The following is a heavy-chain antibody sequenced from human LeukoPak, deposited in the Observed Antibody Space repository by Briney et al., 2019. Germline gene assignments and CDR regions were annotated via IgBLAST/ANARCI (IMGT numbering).Heavy chain of an antibody. V-gene: IGHV4-59*01. Sequence: PSETLSLTCTVSGGSISSYYWSWIRQPPGKGLEWIGYIYYSGSTNYNPSLKSRVTISVDTSKNQFSLKLSSVTAADTAVYYCARIPGDYYYGSGSYPLDYWGQGTLVTVSS. J-gene: IGHJ4*02. CDR1: GGSISSYY. CDR3: ARIPGDYYYGSGSYPLDY. CDR2: IYYSGST. D-gene: IGHD3-10*01.